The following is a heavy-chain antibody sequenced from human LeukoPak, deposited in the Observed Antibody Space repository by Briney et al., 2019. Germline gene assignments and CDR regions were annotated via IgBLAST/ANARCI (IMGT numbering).Heavy chain of an antibody. J-gene: IGHJ4*02. CDR3: APDQRWESFSDF. CDR1: GFSFSDIW. V-gene: IGHV3-15*01. Sequence: GGSLRLSCVGSGFSFSDIWMSWVRQSPGKGLEWVGRIKSKTDGGTTDYAAPVKGRFTISRDDSKNTLYLQMDSLKTEDTAVYYYAPDQRWESFSDFWGQGTLVTVSS. D-gene: IGHD1-26*01. CDR2: IKSKTDGGTT.